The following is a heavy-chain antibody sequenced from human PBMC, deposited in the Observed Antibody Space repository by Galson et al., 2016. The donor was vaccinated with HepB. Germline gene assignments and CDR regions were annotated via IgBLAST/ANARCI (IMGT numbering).Heavy chain of an antibody. CDR2: ISWDSKDI. Sequence: SLRLSCAASGFNFDFYAMHWVRQVPGKGLEGVSGISWDSKDIGYADSVKGRFTVSRDNAKNSLYLQMNSLRPEDTALYYCIKDDRGSPSEGYWGQGTLVTVSS. V-gene: IGHV3-9*01. CDR3: IKDDRGSPSEGY. J-gene: IGHJ4*02. CDR1: GFNFDFYA. D-gene: IGHD6-6*01.